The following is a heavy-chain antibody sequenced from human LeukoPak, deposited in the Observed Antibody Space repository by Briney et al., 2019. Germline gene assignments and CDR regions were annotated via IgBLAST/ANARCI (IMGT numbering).Heavy chain of an antibody. J-gene: IGHJ4*02. CDR2: IYYSGST. CDR3: AGGTTFWYGKYDY. CDR1: GGSISSYY. V-gene: IGHV4-59*01. Sequence: PSETLSLTCTVSGGSISSYYWSWIRQPPGKGLEWIGYIYYSGSTNYNPSLKSRVTISVDTSKNQFSLKLSSVTAADTAVYYCAGGTTFWYGKYDYWGQGTLVTASS. D-gene: IGHD1-14*01.